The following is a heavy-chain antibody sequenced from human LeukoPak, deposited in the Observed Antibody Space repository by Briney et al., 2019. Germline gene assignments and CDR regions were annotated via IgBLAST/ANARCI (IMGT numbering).Heavy chain of an antibody. CDR1: GGSISSYY. V-gene: IGHV4-59*08. CDR2: IYYTGST. D-gene: IGHD2-15*01. CDR3: ARLDELLAFDY. Sequence: SETLSLTCTVSGGSISSYYWSWIRRPPGKGLEWIGYIYYTGSTNYSPSLKSRVIISVDTSKNQFSLKLSPVTAADTAVYYCARLDELLAFDYWGQGTLVTVSS. J-gene: IGHJ4*02.